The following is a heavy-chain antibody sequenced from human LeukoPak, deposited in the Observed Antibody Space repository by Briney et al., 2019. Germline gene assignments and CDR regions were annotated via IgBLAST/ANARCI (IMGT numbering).Heavy chain of an antibody. V-gene: IGHV4-39*07. CDR1: GGSISSSSYY. J-gene: IGHJ4*02. CDR3: ARDSSYGHERAFDY. CDR2: IYYSGST. Sequence: PSETLSLTCTVSGGSISSSSYYWGWIRQSPGKGLEWIGSIYYSGSTYYNPSLKSRVTISVDTSKNQFSLKLSSVTAADTAVYYCARDSSYGHERAFDYWGQGTLVTVSS. D-gene: IGHD5-18*01.